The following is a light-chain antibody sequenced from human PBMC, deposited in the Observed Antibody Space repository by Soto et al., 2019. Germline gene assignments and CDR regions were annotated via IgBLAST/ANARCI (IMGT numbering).Light chain of an antibody. CDR3: QQANSAPLT. J-gene: IGKJ4*01. V-gene: IGKV1-12*01. Sequence: DLQMTQSPSSVSASVGDRVTITCRASERINTYLAWYQQQPGKAPKLLIYAASSLQSGVPSRVSGSGSGAEFTLTISNLQPEDFATYYWQQANSAPLTFGGGTKVEIK. CDR1: ERINTY. CDR2: AAS.